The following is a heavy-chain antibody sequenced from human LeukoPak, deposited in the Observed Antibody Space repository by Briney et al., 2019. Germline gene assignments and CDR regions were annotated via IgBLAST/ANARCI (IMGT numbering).Heavy chain of an antibody. CDR3: ATRRGGPYPYYFDH. CDR2: VNDRGTT. J-gene: IGHJ4*02. CDR1: GDSFGGYY. D-gene: IGHD2-15*01. V-gene: IGHV4-34*01. Sequence: PSETLSLTCAVYGDSFGGYYWSWIRQSPGTGLEWIGEVNDRGTTNYNPNLKSRVTISVVTSSNQFSLKLTSVTAADTALYFCATRRGGPYPYYFDHWDQGALVTVSS.